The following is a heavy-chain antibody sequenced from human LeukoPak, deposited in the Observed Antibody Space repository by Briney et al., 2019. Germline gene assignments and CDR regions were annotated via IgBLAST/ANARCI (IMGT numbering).Heavy chain of an antibody. D-gene: IGHD6-19*01. CDR2: INHSGST. V-gene: IGHV4-34*01. J-gene: IGHJ4*02. CDR1: GGSFSGYY. CDR3: ARGGSGWYKYFDY. Sequence: TSETLSLTCAVYGGSFSGYYWSWIRQPPGKGLEWIGEINHSGSTNYNPSLKSRVTISVDTSKNQFSLKLSSVTAADTAVDYCARGGSGWYKYFDYWGQGTLVTVSS.